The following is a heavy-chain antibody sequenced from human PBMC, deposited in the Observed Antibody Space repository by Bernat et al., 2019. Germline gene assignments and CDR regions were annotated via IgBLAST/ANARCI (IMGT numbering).Heavy chain of an antibody. CDR3: TTGEWF. D-gene: IGHD2-8*01. V-gene: IGHV3-15*01. Sequence: EVQLVESGGDLVKPGGSLRLSCAASGFTFSNSWMSWVRQAPGKGLEWVARIKSQTDGGTIDYAAPVKGRFSISRDDSKYMLYLEMKSLKTEDTAVYYCTTGEWFWGQGTLVIVSS. CDR2: IKSQTDGGTI. CDR1: GFTFSNSW. J-gene: IGHJ4*02.